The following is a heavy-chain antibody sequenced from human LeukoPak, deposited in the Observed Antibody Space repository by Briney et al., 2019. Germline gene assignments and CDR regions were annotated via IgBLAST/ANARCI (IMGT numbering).Heavy chain of an antibody. D-gene: IGHD6-6*01. CDR3: AKRMSITAARQVDY. CDR1: GFTFSSYS. Sequence: GGSLRLSCAASGFTFSSYSMNWVRQAPGKGLEWVSSISSSSSYIYYADSVKGRFTISRDNAKNSLYLQMNSLRAEDTAVYYCAKRMSITAARQVDYWGQGTLVTVSS. J-gene: IGHJ4*02. V-gene: IGHV3-21*04. CDR2: ISSSSSYI.